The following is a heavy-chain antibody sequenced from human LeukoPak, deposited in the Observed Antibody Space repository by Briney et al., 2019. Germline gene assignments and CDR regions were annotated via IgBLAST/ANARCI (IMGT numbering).Heavy chain of an antibody. CDR1: GFTVSSNY. J-gene: IGHJ6*02. Sequence: PGGSLRLSCAASGFTVSSNYMSWVRQAPGKGLEWVSVIYSGGSTYYADSVKGRFTISRDNSKNTLYLQMNSLRAEDTAVYYCAKMSAGYCSGGSCSGAYYYGMDVWGQGTTVTVSS. CDR3: AKMSAGYCSGGSCSGAYYYGMDV. CDR2: IYSGGST. D-gene: IGHD2-15*01. V-gene: IGHV3-53*05.